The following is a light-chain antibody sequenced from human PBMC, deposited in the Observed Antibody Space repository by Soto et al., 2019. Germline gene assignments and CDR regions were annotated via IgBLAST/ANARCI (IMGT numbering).Light chain of an antibody. CDR2: EVN. CDR1: SSDIGGYDY. J-gene: IGLJ2*01. CDR3: SSYADANNLVV. V-gene: IGLV2-8*01. Sequence: QSALTQPPSASGSPGQSVTISCTGTSSDIGGYDYVSWYQQFPGRAPKLIIYEVNQRPSGVPERFSGSKSGNTASLTVSGLQTEDEAEYFCSSYADANNLVVFGGGTKVTVL.